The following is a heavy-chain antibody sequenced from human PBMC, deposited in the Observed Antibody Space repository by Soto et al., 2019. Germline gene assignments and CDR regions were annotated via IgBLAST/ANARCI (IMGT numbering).Heavy chain of an antibody. CDR3: ARDPYSDNDVFFDY. Sequence: GGSLRLSCTTSGFSFRNYAMHWVRQAPGKGLEWVAVIWYDGSKKYYADSVTGRFTASRDNSKNMMFLQMNSLRAEDTAVYYCARDPYSDNDVFFDYWGQGSLVTVSS. J-gene: IGHJ4*02. CDR1: GFSFRNYA. V-gene: IGHV3-33*01. CDR2: IWYDGSKK. D-gene: IGHD4-4*01.